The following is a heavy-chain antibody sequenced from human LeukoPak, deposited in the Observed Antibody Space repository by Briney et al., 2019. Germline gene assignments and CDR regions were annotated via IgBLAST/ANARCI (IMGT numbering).Heavy chain of an antibody. CDR1: NGSISTKSYY. J-gene: IGHJ3*02. Sequence: PSETLSLTCTVSNGSISTKSYYWGWIRQPPGKGLEWIGNIYYSGSTYYNPSLKSRVTISVDTSKNKFSLKLSSVTAADTAVYYCARHDPSITPLAFDIWGQGTMVTVSS. V-gene: IGHV4-39*01. CDR3: ARHDPSITPLAFDI. CDR2: IYYSGST. D-gene: IGHD1-20*01.